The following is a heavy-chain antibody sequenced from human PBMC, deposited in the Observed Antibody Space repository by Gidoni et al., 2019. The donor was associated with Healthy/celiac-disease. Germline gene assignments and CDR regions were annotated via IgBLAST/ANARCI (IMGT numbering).Heavy chain of an antibody. D-gene: IGHD4-17*01. J-gene: IGHJ6*02. Sequence: EVQLVESGGGLVQPGGSLRLSCAASGFTFSIYELNGVRQAPGKGLEWVSYISSSGRTIDYADSVKGRFTISRDNAKNSLYLQMNSLRAEDTAVYYCARDSPYKYGDYYYGMDVWGQGTTVTVSS. V-gene: IGHV3-48*03. CDR3: ARDSPYKYGDYYYGMDV. CDR1: GFTFSIYE. CDR2: ISSSGRTI.